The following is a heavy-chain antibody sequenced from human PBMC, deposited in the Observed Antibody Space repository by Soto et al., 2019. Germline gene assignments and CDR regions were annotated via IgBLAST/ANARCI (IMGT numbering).Heavy chain of an antibody. J-gene: IGHJ2*01. D-gene: IGHD3-10*01. CDR3: ARDQGDPVSLVRGLIFRDDWYFDL. CDR2: ISKDGSNK. V-gene: IGHV3-30-3*01. CDR1: GFTFSGYT. Sequence: QVQLVESGGDVVQPGRSLRLSCAASGFTFSGYTMHWVRQAPGKGLEWVAVISKDGSNKYYVDSVKGRFTVSRDTSKNAVNRQMNSLRVEDVAVYYVARDQGDPVSLVRGLIFRDDWYFDLWGRGPRVPVSS.